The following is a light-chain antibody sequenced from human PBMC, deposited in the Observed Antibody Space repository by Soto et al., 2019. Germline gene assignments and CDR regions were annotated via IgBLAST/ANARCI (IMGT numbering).Light chain of an antibody. J-gene: IGKJ4*01. CDR1: QSVSSSY. V-gene: IGKV3-15*01. CDR2: RTS. CDR3: QQYNNWPRAT. Sequence: IVLTQSPAPLPVSPAEGATLSCRASQSVSSSYLAWYQQKPGQAPRLLMFRTSSRATGFPARFSGSGSGTEFNLTISSLQSEDFGVYYCQQYNNWPRATFGGGTKVDNK.